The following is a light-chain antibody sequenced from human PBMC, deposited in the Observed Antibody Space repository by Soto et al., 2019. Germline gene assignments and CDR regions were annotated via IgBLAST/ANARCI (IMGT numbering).Light chain of an antibody. J-gene: IGLJ2*01. CDR1: SRDVGTYTL. V-gene: IGLV2-23*02. Sequence: QSALTQPASVSGSPGQSITISCTGTSRDVGTYTLVSWYQQHPGKAPKLMIYDVSKRPSGVSIRFSGSRSGNRASLTISGLQAEDEADYYCCSYAGSSTVIFGGGTKLTVL. CDR3: CSYAGSSTVI. CDR2: DVS.